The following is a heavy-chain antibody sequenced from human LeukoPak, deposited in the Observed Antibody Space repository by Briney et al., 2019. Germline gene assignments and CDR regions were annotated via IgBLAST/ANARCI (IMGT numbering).Heavy chain of an antibody. V-gene: IGHV3-74*03. Sequence: GGSLRLSCAASGFTFRNYRMQWVRQAPGKGLVWVSCINSDGSMTTYADSVKGRFTISRDNAKNTLYLQLNNLRAEDAAVYYCGRYYASGEIDYWGQGTLVTVSS. CDR3: GRYYASGEIDY. CDR1: GFTFRNYR. D-gene: IGHD3-10*01. CDR2: INSDGSMT. J-gene: IGHJ4*02.